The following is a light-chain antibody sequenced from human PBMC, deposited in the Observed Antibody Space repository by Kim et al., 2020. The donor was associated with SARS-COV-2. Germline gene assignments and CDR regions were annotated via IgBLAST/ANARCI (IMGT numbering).Light chain of an antibody. J-gene: IGLJ3*02. V-gene: IGLV3-1*01. CDR1: KLGDKY. Sequence: SYELTQPPSVSVSPGQTASITCSGDKLGDKYACWYQQKPGQSPVLVIYQDSKRPSGFPERFSGSNSGNTATLTISGTQAMDEADYYCQAWDSSTGVFGGGTPLTVL. CDR3: QAWDSSTGV. CDR2: QDS.